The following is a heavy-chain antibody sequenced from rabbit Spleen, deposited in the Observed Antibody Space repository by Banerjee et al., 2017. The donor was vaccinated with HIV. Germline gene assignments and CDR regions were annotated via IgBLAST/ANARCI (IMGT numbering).Heavy chain of an antibody. CDR3: ARDSSSSFSSCGMDL. Sequence: QEQLEESGGDLVKPGASLTLTCIASGVSFSASSYMCWVRQAPGKGLEWIACIDSGSSGFTYFASWAKGRFTISKTSSTTVTLQMTSLTAADTATYFCARDSSSSFSSCGMDLCGPGTLVTVS. J-gene: IGHJ6*01. CDR2: IDSGSSGFT. D-gene: IGHD1-1*01. CDR1: GVSFSASSY. V-gene: IGHV1S45*01.